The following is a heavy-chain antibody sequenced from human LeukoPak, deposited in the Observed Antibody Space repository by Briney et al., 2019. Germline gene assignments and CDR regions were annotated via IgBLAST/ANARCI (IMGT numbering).Heavy chain of an antibody. D-gene: IGHD2-21*02. CDR3: ANGFCGGNCYYSGY. V-gene: IGHV3-30*18. Sequence: GGSLRLSCAASGFTFSSYGMHWVRQAPGKGLEWVALIAYDGSQKTYADSVTGRFTISRDNSKNTVYLQMNSLRAEDTAVYYCANGFCGGNCYYSGYWGQGTLVAVSS. J-gene: IGHJ4*02. CDR1: GFTFSSYG. CDR2: IAYDGSQK.